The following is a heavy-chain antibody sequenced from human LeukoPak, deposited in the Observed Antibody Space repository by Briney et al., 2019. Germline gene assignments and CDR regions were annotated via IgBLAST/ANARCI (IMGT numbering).Heavy chain of an antibody. CDR3: ARGRIVAAPGLAQH. J-gene: IGHJ1*01. D-gene: IGHD6-13*01. V-gene: IGHV4-34*01. Sequence: PSGTLSLTCAVYGGSFSGYYWSWIRQPPGKGLEWIGEINHSGSTNYNPSLKSRVTISVDTSKNQFSLKLSSVTAADTAVYYCARGRIVAAPGLAQHWGQGTLVTVSS. CDR1: GGSFSGYY. CDR2: INHSGST.